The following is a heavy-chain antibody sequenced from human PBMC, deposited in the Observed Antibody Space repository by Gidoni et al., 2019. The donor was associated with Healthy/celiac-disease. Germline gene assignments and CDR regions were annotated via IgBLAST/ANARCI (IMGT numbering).Heavy chain of an antibody. V-gene: IGHV3-33*01. D-gene: IGHD2-15*01. CDR1: GFTFSSYG. J-gene: IGHJ6*03. CDR2: IWYDGSNK. Sequence: QVQLVESGGGVVQPGRSLRLSCAVSGFTFSSYGMHWVRQAPGKGLEWVAVIWYDGSNKYYADSVKGRFTISRDNSKNTLYLQMNSLRAEDTAVYYCAREGYCSGGSCSSVYYYYYYMDVWGKGTTVTVSS. CDR3: AREGYCSGGSCSSVYYYYYYMDV.